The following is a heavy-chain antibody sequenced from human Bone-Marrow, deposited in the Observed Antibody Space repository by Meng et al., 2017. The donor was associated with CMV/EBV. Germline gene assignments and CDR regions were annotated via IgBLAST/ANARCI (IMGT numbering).Heavy chain of an antibody. V-gene: IGHV3-30*03. CDR3: ARDDCMGDICYSH. D-gene: IGHD2-15*01. CDR1: GFNFSSYV. CDR2: ISYDGSNK. Sequence: GESLKISCAASGFNFSSYVMHWVRQAPGKGLEWVAVISYDGSNKYYADSVKGRFTISRDNSENTVYLQMNSLRPEDTARYHCARDDCMGDICYSHWGQGTLVTVSS. J-gene: IGHJ4*02.